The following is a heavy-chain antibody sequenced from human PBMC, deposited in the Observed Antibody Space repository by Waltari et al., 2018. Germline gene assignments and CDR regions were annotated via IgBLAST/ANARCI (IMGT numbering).Heavy chain of an antibody. V-gene: IGHV3-53*02. D-gene: IGHD3-22*01. J-gene: IGHJ3*01. CDR3: ARVIRDGPSGFYGIAAFDL. CDR1: GFTISNNY. Sequence: DVQLVETGGGLIQPGGSLRLSCSVSGFTISNNYMTWVRQTPAKGLGWVSVMYSGENTYYAASVTGRFTISRDSINNTLFLQMNNLRAEDTAIYYCARVIRDGPSGFYGIAAFDLWGQGTMVTVSS. CDR2: MYSGENT.